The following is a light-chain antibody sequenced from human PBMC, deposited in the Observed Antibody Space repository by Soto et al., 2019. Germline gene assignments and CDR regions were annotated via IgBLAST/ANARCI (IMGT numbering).Light chain of an antibody. V-gene: IGKV3-20*01. CDR1: QSVSSGY. CDR3: QQYASSIT. J-gene: IGKJ5*01. CDR2: GAS. Sequence: EIVLTQSPGPLSLSPGERATLSCRASQSVSSGYLAWYQQKPGQAPRLLIYGASSRATGIPDRFSGSGSGTDFTLTINRLEPEDFAVYYCQQYASSITFGQGTRLEIK.